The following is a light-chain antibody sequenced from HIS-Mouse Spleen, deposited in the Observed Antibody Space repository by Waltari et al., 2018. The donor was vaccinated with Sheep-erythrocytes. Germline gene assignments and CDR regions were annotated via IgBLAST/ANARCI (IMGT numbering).Light chain of an antibody. CDR2: DVS. Sequence: QSALTQPRSVSGSPGQSVTISCTGTSSDVGGYNYVFWYQQHPGKAPKLMIYDVSKRPSGVPDRFSGSKSGNTASLTISGLQAEDEADYYCCSYAGSYTWVFGGGTKLTVI. CDR1: SSDVGGYNY. V-gene: IGLV2-11*01. CDR3: CSYAGSYTWV. J-gene: IGLJ3*02.